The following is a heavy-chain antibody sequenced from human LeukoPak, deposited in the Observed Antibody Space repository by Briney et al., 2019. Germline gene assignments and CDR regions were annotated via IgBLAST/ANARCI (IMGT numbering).Heavy chain of an antibody. CDR1: GFTFSSYS. Sequence: GGSLRLSCAASGFTFSSYSMNWVRQAPGKGLEWVSSISSSSSYIYYADSVKGRFTISRDNAKNSLYLQTNSLRAEDTAVYYCASSPPFIVGATTFDYWGQGTLVTVSS. V-gene: IGHV3-21*01. CDR3: ASSPPFIVGATTFDY. J-gene: IGHJ4*02. CDR2: ISSSSSYI. D-gene: IGHD1-26*01.